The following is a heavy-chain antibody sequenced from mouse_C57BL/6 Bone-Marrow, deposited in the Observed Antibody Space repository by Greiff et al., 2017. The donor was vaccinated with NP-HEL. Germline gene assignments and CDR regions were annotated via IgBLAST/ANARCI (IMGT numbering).Heavy chain of an antibody. CDR2: IHPNSGST. D-gene: IGHD3-2*02. CDR1: GYTFTSYW. Sequence: LQQPGAELVKPGASVKLSCKASGYTFTSYWMHWVKQRPGQGLEWIGMIHPNSGSTNYNEKFKSKATLTVDKSSSTAYMQLSSLTSEDSAVYYCARERRLTFAYWGQGTLVTVSA. J-gene: IGHJ3*01. CDR3: ARERRLTFAY. V-gene: IGHV1-64*01.